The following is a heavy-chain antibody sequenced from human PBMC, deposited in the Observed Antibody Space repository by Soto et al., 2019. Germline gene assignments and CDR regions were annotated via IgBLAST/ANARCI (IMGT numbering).Heavy chain of an antibody. CDR3: ARLGSSGWYQGSYFDY. CDR1: GGSITRNDHY. CDR2: IKSSGST. D-gene: IGHD6-19*01. J-gene: IGHJ4*02. Sequence: QLQLQESGPGLVRPSETLSLICTVSGGSITRNDHYWGWIRQSPGKGLEWIGDIKSSGSTKYNLSLKSRVSMSVETSKNHFSLKMNSVTAADTAVYYCARLGSSGWYQGSYFDYWGQGTLVTVSS. V-gene: IGHV4-39*01.